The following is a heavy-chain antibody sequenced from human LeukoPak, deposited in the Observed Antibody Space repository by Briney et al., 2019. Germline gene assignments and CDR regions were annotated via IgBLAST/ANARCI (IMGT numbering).Heavy chain of an antibody. CDR1: GYTFTSYG. CDR3: ARDRASLVPARNWFDP. D-gene: IGHD2-2*01. V-gene: IGHV1-18*01. Sequence: GASVKVSCKASGYTFTSYGISWVRQAPGQGLEWMGWISAYNGNTNYAQKLQGRVTMTTDTSTSTAYMELRSLRSDDTAVYYCARDRASLVPARNWFDPWGQGTLVTVSS. J-gene: IGHJ5*02. CDR2: ISAYNGNT.